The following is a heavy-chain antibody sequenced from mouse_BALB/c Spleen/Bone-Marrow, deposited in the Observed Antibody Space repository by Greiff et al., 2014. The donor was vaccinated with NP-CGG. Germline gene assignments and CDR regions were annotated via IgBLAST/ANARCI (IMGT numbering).Heavy chain of an antibody. CDR3: TIGGFDY. V-gene: IGHV1S16*01. CDR2: INPSNGGT. J-gene: IGHJ2*01. CDR1: GYTFTSYW. Sequence: QVQLQQSGAELVKPGASVKLSCKASGYTFTSYWMHWVELRPGQGFEWIGEINPSNGGTNYNEKSKRKATLTVDKSSSTAYMQLSSLTSKDSAVYYCTIGGFDYWGQGTTLTVSS.